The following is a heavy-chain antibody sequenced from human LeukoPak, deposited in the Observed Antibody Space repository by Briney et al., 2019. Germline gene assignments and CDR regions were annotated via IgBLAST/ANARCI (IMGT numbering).Heavy chain of an antibody. CDR1: GFTLRSYD. D-gene: IGHD5-12*01. V-gene: IGHV3-23*01. J-gene: IGHJ4*02. CDR2: TSGSGVNS. Sequence: GGSLRFSCAASGFTLRSYDMGWVRQAPGKGLEWVAATSGSGVNSYYADSVRGRFTISRDNSQNTLYLQMDSLRAEDTALYYCAKEYSGYDFDYWGQGTLVTVSS. CDR3: AKEYSGYDFDY.